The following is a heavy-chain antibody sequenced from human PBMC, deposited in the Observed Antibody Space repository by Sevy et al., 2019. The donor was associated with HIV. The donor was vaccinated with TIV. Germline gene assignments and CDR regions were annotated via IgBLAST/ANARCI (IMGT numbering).Heavy chain of an antibody. V-gene: IGHV1-46*01. D-gene: IGHD3-10*01. J-gene: IGHJ6*02. CDR1: GYTFTSYY. CDR3: AGAAFGREERFDTRGMDV. CDR2: INPSGGST. Sequence: ASVKVSCKASGYTFTSYYMHWVRQAPGQGLEWMGIINPSGGSTGYAQKFQGRVTMTRDTSTSTVYMELSSLRSEETAVYYGAGAAFGREERFDTRGMDVWGQGTTVTVSS.